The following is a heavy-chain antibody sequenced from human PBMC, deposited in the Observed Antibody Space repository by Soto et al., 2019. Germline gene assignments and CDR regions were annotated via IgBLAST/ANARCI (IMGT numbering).Heavy chain of an antibody. CDR2: IYYSGST. Sequence: SETLSLTCAVSGGSIGRSYWSWIRQPPGKGLQWIGYIYYSGSTYYNTSLKSRVTMSVDTSKIQFSLRLKSVTAADTAVYYCARGPYDAFDIWGQGTMVTVSS. CDR3: ARGPYDAFDI. V-gene: IGHV4-59*01. CDR1: GGSIGRSY. J-gene: IGHJ3*02.